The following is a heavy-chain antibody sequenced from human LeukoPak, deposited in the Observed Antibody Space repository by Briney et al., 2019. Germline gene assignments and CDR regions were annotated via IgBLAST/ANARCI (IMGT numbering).Heavy chain of an antibody. CDR3: ARGGEYLPKNWFDP. Sequence: SETLSLTCTVSGGSISSGGYSWSWIRQPPGKGLEWIGYTYHSGSTYYNPSLKSRVTISVDRSKNQFSLKLSSVTAADTAVYYCARGGEYLPKNWFDPWGQGTLVTVSS. J-gene: IGHJ5*02. V-gene: IGHV4-30-2*01. CDR1: GGSISSGGYS. D-gene: IGHD3-10*01. CDR2: TYHSGST.